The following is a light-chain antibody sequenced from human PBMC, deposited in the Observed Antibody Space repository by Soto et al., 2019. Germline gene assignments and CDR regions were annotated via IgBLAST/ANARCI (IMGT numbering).Light chain of an antibody. CDR1: QSVSSSY. Sequence: EIVLTQSPGTLSLSPGERATLSCRASQSVSSSYLAWYQQKPGQAPRLLIYGASSMATGIPDRFSGSGSGTDFTLNISRLEPEDFAVYYSQQYGSSPRTFGQGTKVAIK. CDR3: QQYGSSPRT. V-gene: IGKV3-20*01. CDR2: GAS. J-gene: IGKJ1*01.